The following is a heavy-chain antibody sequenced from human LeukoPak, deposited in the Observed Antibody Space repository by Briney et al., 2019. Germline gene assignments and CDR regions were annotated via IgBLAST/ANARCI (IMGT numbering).Heavy chain of an antibody. CDR3: AKDIGCSGGSCYQIMDV. CDR1: GFTFSSYW. Sequence: PGGSLRLSCAASGFTFSSYWLHWVRQAPGKGLEWVSAISGSGGTTYYADSVKGRFTISRDNSKNTLYLQMNSLRAEDTAVYFCAKDIGCSGGSCYQIMDVWGQGTTVTVSS. J-gene: IGHJ6*02. V-gene: IGHV3-23*01. D-gene: IGHD2-15*01. CDR2: ISGSGGTT.